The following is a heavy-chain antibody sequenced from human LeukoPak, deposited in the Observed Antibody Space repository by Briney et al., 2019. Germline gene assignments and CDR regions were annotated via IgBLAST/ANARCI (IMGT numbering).Heavy chain of an antibody. CDR2: ISGSGGST. Sequence: GGSLRLSRAASGFTFSNYDMSWVRQAPGKGLEWVSAISGSGGSTNYADSVKGRFTISRDNSKNTLHLQMNSLRAEDTAVYYCAKDIYGSGSYYPDYWGQGTLVTVSS. CDR1: GFTFSNYD. CDR3: AKDIYGSGSYYPDY. J-gene: IGHJ4*02. D-gene: IGHD3-10*01. V-gene: IGHV3-23*01.